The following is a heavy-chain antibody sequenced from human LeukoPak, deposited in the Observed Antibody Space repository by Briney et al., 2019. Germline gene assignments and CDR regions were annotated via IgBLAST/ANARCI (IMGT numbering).Heavy chain of an antibody. V-gene: IGHV4-4*09. J-gene: IGHJ1*01. Sequence: SETLSLICNVSGDSVSSGYWSWIRRSPGKGLEWIGFIQDSGITDYNPSLKSRLYMSVDISKNQFSLNLRSVTAADTAVYYCAGRGHRYSRDWGQGILVTISS. CDR3: AGRGHRYSRD. D-gene: IGHD2-15*01. CDR2: IQDSGIT. CDR1: GDSVSSGY.